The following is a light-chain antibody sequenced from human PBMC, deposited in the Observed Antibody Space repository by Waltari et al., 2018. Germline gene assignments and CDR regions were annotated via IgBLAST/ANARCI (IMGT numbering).Light chain of an antibody. CDR1: QRISSN. V-gene: IGKV3-15*01. J-gene: IGKJ5*01. CDR3: KQYFNCPSY. Sequence: EIVMKQSPATLSVSPGERATLSCRASQRISSNLAWYQQKHGQAPRHLIYGASTRVAGIPARFSGSGSGTEFTLTISSLRSEDFAVYYCKQYFNCPSYFGQGTRLEI. CDR2: GAS.